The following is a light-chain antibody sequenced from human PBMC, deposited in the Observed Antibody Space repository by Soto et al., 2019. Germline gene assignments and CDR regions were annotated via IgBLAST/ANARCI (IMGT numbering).Light chain of an antibody. Sequence: DIQMTQSPSSLSASVGDRVTITCRASQSISSYLNWYQQKPGKAPKLLIYAASSLQSGVPTRFSGSGSGTDFTLTISSLQPEDFETYYCQQSYSTPGFTFGPGTKVDIK. CDR3: QQSYSTPGFT. CDR2: AAS. V-gene: IGKV1-39*01. J-gene: IGKJ3*01. CDR1: QSISSY.